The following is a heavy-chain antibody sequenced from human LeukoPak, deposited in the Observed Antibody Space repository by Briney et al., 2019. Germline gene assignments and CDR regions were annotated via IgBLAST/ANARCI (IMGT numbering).Heavy chain of an antibody. CDR2: ISGSGGST. V-gene: IGHV3-23*01. D-gene: IGHD1-20*01. J-gene: IGHJ5*02. CDR1: GFTFSIYA. CDR3: AKDYSRRTLTGTTTLWFDP. Sequence: GGSLRLSCAASGFTFSIYAMSWVRQAPGKGLEWVSAISGSGGSTYYADSVKGRFTISRDNSKNTLYLQMNSLRAEDTAVYYCAKDYSRRTLTGTTTLWFDPWGQGTLVTVSS.